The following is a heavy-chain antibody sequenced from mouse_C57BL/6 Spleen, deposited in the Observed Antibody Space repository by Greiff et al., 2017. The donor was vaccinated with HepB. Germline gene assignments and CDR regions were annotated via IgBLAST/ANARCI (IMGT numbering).Heavy chain of an antibody. J-gene: IGHJ3*01. D-gene: IGHD2-3*01. Sequence: VMLVESGPGLVAPSQSLSITCTVSGFSLTSYGVDWVRQSPGKGLEWLGVIWGVGSTNYNSALKSRLSISKDNSKSQVFLKMNSLQTDDTAMYYCASGWGGFAYWGQGTLVTVSA. V-gene: IGHV2-6*01. CDR2: IWGVGST. CDR3: ASGWGGFAY. CDR1: GFSLTSYG.